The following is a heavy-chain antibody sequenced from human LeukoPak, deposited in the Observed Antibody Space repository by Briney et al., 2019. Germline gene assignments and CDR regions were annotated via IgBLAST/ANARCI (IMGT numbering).Heavy chain of an antibody. Sequence: GGSLRLSCAASGFTFSSYWMSWVRQAPGKGLEWVANIKQDGSEKYYVDSVKGRFTISRDNAKNSLYLQMNSLRAEDTAVYYCARSGIAAACRLLLLFGMDVWGQGTTVTVSS. J-gene: IGHJ6*02. CDR1: GFTFSSYW. CDR2: IKQDGSEK. V-gene: IGHV3-7*01. D-gene: IGHD6-13*01. CDR3: ARSGIAAACRLLLLFGMDV.